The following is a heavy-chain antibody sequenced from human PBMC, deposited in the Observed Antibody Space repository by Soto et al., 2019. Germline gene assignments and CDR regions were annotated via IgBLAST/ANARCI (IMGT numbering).Heavy chain of an antibody. CDR3: ARAPRSSWYAP. D-gene: IGHD6-13*01. CDR1: GYTFTSYG. V-gene: IGHV1-18*01. CDR2: ISAYNGNT. Sequence: QVQLVQSGAEVKKPGASVKVSCKASGYTFTSYGISWVRQAPGQGLEWMGWISAYNGNTNYAQKLQGXXTXTXVTSPSTAYMELRSLRYDEPAVYYCARAPRSSWYAPWGQGTLVTVSS. J-gene: IGHJ5*02.